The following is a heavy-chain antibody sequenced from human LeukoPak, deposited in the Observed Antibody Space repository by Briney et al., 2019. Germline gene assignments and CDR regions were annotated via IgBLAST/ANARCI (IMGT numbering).Heavy chain of an antibody. CDR2: MNPNSGNT. Sequence: ASVKVSCKASGYTFTSYDINWVRQATGQGLEWMGWMNPNSGNTGYAQKFQGRVTMTRNTSISTAYMELSSLRSEDTAVYYCARAGAGYSSGWWAGDYYYYMDDWGKGTTVTVSS. D-gene: IGHD6-19*01. CDR3: ARAGAGYSSGWWAGDYYYYMDD. CDR1: GYTFTSYD. V-gene: IGHV1-8*01. J-gene: IGHJ6*03.